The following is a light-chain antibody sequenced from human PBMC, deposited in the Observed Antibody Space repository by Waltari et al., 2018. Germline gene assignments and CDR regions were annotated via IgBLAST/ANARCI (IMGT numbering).Light chain of an antibody. V-gene: IGLV2-14*04. Sequence: KQSPGMGPQCLIYDVCERPSWVTIGVSCSQYGITACLTISGLQADDEADYYCNSYTGSSSWVFGGGTELTVL. CDR2: DVC. J-gene: IGLJ3*02. CDR3: NSYTGSSSWV.